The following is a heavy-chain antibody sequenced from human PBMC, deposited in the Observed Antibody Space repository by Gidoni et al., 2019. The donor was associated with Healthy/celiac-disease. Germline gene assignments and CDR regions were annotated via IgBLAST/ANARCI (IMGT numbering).Heavy chain of an antibody. CDR1: GYSFTSHW. CDR3: ARHKRRGETGTPRSPFDY. D-gene: IGHD1-1*01. J-gene: IGHJ4*02. V-gene: IGHV5-10-1*03. CDR2: IDPSDSYT. Sequence: EVQLVQSGAEVKKPGESLRISCKGSGYSFTSHWISWVSQMPGKGLEWMGRIDPSDSYTNDSPSCQGHVTISADKSISTAYLQWSSLKASDTAMYYCARHKRRGETGTPRSPFDYWGQGTLVTVSS.